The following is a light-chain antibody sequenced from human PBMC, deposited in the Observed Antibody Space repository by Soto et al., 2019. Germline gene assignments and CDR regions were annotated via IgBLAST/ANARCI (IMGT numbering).Light chain of an antibody. CDR1: QSISSY. J-gene: IGKJ1*01. CDR3: QQSYRTPRT. V-gene: IGKV1-39*01. CDR2: AAS. Sequence: DIQMTQSPSSLSASVGDRVTITCRASQSISSYLNWYQQKPVKAPKLLIYAASSLQSGVPSRFTGSGSGTDVTLTISSLQPEDFATYYCQQSYRTPRTFGQGTKVEIK.